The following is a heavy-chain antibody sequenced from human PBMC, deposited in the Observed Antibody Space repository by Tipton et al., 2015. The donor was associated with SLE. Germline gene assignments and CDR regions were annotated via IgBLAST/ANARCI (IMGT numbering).Heavy chain of an antibody. CDR2: ISDDGTNK. V-gene: IGHV3-30*04. CDR3: ARDGVVAAAQNWFDP. CDR1: GFTFGDYG. J-gene: IGHJ5*02. D-gene: IGHD6-13*01. Sequence: SLRLSCTASGFTFGDYGMHWVRQAPGKGLDWVALISDDGTNKYYADSVKGRFTISRDNSKNTVYLQMNSLRAEDSAMYYCARDGVVAAAQNWFDPWGQGTLVTVSS.